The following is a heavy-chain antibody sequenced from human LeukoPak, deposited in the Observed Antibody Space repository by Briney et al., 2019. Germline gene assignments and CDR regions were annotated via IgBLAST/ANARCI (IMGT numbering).Heavy chain of an antibody. CDR1: GGSISSYY. V-gene: IGHV4-59*01. J-gene: IGHJ4*02. D-gene: IGHD6-13*01. CDR3: ARDKQPGDY. CDR2: LYYSGSTSYST. Sequence: PSETLSLTCTVSGGSISSYYWSWIRQPPGKGLEWIGYLYYSGSTSYSTNYNPSLKSRVTISVDTSKNQFSLKLSSVTSADTAVYYCARDKQPGDYWGQGTLVTVSS.